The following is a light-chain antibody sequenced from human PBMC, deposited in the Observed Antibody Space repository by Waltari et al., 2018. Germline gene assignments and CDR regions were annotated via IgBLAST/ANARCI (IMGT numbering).Light chain of an antibody. CDR3: QHYVRLPVT. V-gene: IGKV3-20*01. CDR1: QSVGRT. J-gene: IGKJ1*01. CDR2: GAS. Sequence: EIVLTQSPGTLSLSPGERAILPCRASQSVGRTLAWYQQKPCQAPRLLIYGASNRATGIPDRFSGSVSVTDFSLTISRLEPEDFSVYYCQHYVRLPVTFGQGARVEI.